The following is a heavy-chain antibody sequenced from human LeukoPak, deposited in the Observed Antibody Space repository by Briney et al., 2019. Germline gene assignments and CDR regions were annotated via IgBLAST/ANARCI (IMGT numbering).Heavy chain of an antibody. CDR2: INHSGST. D-gene: IGHD2-2*02. J-gene: IGHJ6*02. V-gene: IGHV4-34*01. Sequence: SETLSLTCAVYGGSFSGYYWSWIRQPPGKGLEWIGEINHSGSTNYNPSLKSRVTISVDTSKNQFSLKLSSVTAADTAAYYCARSRGIVVVPAAISYYGMDVWGQGTTVTVSS. CDR1: GGSFSGYY. CDR3: ARSRGIVVVPAAISYYGMDV.